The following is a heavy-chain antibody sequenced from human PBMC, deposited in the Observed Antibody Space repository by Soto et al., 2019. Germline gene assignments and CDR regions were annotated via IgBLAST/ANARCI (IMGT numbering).Heavy chain of an antibody. CDR2: ISAYNGNT. J-gene: IGHJ6*02. CDR1: GYTFTSYG. CDR3: ARDGLDIVVVPADYRMDG. V-gene: IGHV1-18*01. D-gene: IGHD2-2*03. Sequence: ASVKVSCKASGYTFTSYGISWVRQAPGQGLEWMGWISAYNGNTNYAQKLQGRVTMTTDTSTSTAYMELRSLRSDDTAVYYCARDGLDIVVVPADYRMDGWGQGTPVTVPS.